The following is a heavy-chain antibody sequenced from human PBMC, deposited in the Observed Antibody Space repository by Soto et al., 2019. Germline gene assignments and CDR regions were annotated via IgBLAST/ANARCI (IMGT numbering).Heavy chain of an antibody. J-gene: IGHJ4*02. CDR1: GFTFSSYG. Sequence: QVQLVESGGGVVQPGRSLRLSCAASGFTFSSYGMHWVRQAPGKGPEWVAVIWYDGSNKYYADSVKGRFTTSRDNSKNTLYLQMNSLRAEDTAVYYCARDCAGYSSGWYQRGGFDYWGQGTLVTVSS. D-gene: IGHD6-19*01. CDR2: IWYDGSNK. V-gene: IGHV3-33*01. CDR3: ARDCAGYSSGWYQRGGFDY.